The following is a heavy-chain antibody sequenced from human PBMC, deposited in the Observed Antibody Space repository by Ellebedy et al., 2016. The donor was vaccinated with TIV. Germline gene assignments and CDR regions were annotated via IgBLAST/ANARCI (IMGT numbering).Heavy chain of an antibody. V-gene: IGHV3-30*02. Sequence: GGSLRLXXAASGFTFTTSGMHWVRQAPGKGLEWVAFIQFDGNTKYFADSVKGRFTISRDSSKNTMYLQMNSLRAEDTAVYYCARGGDYAGVWGQGTTVTVSS. J-gene: IGHJ6*02. CDR3: ARGGDYAGV. D-gene: IGHD4/OR15-4a*01. CDR1: GFTFTTSG. CDR2: IQFDGNTK.